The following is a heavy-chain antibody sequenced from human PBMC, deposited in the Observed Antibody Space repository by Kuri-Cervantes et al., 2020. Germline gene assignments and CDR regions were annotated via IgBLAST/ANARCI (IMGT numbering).Heavy chain of an antibody. CDR3: ASDMVKRYFDSTTDYYYYYGMDV. V-gene: IGHV3-30*03. D-gene: IGHD3-9*01. Sequence: GGSLRLSCATSGFTFSSYGMHWVRQAPGKGLEWVAVISYDGSNKYYADSVKGRFTISRDNSKNTLYLQMNSLRAEDTAVYYCASDMVKRYFDSTTDYYYYYGMDVWGQGTTVTVSS. J-gene: IGHJ6*02. CDR1: GFTFSSYG. CDR2: ISYDGSNK.